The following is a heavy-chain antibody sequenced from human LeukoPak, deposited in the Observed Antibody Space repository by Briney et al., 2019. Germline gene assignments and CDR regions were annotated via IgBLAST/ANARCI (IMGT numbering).Heavy chain of an antibody. V-gene: IGHV3-23*01. CDR3: AKSRSGYALFDY. CDR1: GFTFTNFA. D-gene: IGHD5-12*01. Sequence: PGGSLRLSCAASGFTFTNFALSWVRQAPGMGLEWVSSISGSGDTTYYTDSVKGRFTISRDNSKNTLYLAMNNLRAEDTAVYYCAKSRSGYALFDYWGRGALVTVSS. CDR2: ISGSGDTT. J-gene: IGHJ4*01.